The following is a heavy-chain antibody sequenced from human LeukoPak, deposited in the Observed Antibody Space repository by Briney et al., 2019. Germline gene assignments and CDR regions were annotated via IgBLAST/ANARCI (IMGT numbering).Heavy chain of an antibody. J-gene: IGHJ4*02. D-gene: IGHD2-2*01. V-gene: IGHV3-21*01. CDR2: ISSSSSYI. CDR1: GFTFSSYS. CDR3: AKASSETNFDY. Sequence: GGSLRLSCAASGFTFSSYSMNWVRQAPGKGLEWVSSISSSSSYIYYADSVKGRFTISRDNSQNTLYLQMNSLRVEDTAIHYCAKASSETNFDYWGQGTLVTVSS.